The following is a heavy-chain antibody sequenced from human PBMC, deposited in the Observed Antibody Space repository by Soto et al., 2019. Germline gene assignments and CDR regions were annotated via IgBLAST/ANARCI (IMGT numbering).Heavy chain of an antibody. CDR1: GGSISSGGYY. D-gene: IGHD2-15*01. V-gene: IGHV4-31*03. J-gene: IGHJ6*02. Sequence: TLSLTCTVSGGSISSGGYYWSWIRQHPGKGLEWIGYIYYSGSTYHNPSLKSRVTISVDTSKNQFSLKLSSVTAADTAVYYCARDPELAYCSGGSCYHYYYYGMDVWGQGTTVTVSS. CDR3: ARDPELAYCSGGSCYHYYYYGMDV. CDR2: IYYSGST.